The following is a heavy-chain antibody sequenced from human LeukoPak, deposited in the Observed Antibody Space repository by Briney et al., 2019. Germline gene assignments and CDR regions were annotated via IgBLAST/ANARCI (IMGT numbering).Heavy chain of an antibody. CDR3: AREYPRIAAAGTGPYFDY. Sequence: SETLSLTCTVSGGSISSTSYYWGWIRQPPGKGLEWIGSIYYSGSTYYNPSLKSRVTISVDTSKNQFSLKLSSVTAADTAVYYCAREYPRIAAAGTGPYFDYWGQGTLVTVSS. V-gene: IGHV4-39*07. CDR2: IYYSGST. CDR1: GGSISSTSYY. J-gene: IGHJ4*02. D-gene: IGHD6-13*01.